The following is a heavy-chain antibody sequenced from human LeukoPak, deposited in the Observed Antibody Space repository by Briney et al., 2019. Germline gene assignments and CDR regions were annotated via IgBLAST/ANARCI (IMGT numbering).Heavy chain of an antibody. Sequence: SETLSLTCTVSGGSISSYCWSWIRQPPGKGLEWIGNIYYSGSTNYNPSLKSRVTISVDTSKNQFSLKLSSVTAADTAVYYCARGYDFWSVWGQGTLVTVSS. J-gene: IGHJ4*02. CDR1: GGSISSYC. D-gene: IGHD3-3*01. V-gene: IGHV4-59*01. CDR3: ARGYDFWSV. CDR2: IYYSGST.